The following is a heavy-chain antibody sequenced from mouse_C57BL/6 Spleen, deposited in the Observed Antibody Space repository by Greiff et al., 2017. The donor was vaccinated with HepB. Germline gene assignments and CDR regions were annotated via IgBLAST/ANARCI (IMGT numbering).Heavy chain of an antibody. Sequence: VQLQQPGAELVKPGASVKMSCKASGYTFTSYWITWVKQRPGQGLEWIGDIYPGSGSTNYNEKFKSKATLTVDTASSTAYMQLSSLTSEDSAVYYCARKTTTVVDWYFDVWGTGTTVTVSS. J-gene: IGHJ1*03. V-gene: IGHV1-55*01. CDR3: ARKTTTVVDWYFDV. CDR2: IYPGSGST. D-gene: IGHD1-1*01. CDR1: GYTFTSYW.